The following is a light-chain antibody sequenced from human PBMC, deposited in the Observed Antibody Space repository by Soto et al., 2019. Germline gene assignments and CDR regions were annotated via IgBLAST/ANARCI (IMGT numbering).Light chain of an antibody. CDR2: DAY. CDR3: KKYDNLQHT. J-gene: IGKJ2*01. Sequence: IQRTHAPSSLSASVLDRVNITFNASQDISDSLNFYQHKPGKAPKLLIYDAYNLETGVPSRFSGSGSGTDFTLTIRSLQPEDLATYYCKKYDNLQHTFGQGPKVDLK. V-gene: IGKV1-33*01. CDR1: QDISDS.